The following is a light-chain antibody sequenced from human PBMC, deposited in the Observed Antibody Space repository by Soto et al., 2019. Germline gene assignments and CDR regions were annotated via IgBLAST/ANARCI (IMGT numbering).Light chain of an antibody. CDR3: AAWDDSLSGYV. Sequence: QSVLTQPPSASGTPGQRVTISCSGSSSNIGTNTVNWYQQLPGTAPKLLIYSNNQRPSGVPDRFSGSKSGNSASLAISGLQSEDEADYYCAAWDDSLSGYVFGSGTKVTVL. CDR2: SNN. J-gene: IGLJ1*01. CDR1: SSNIGTNT. V-gene: IGLV1-44*01.